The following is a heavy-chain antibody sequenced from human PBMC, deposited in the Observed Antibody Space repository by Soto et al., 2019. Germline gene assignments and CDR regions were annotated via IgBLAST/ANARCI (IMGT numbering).Heavy chain of an antibody. V-gene: IGHV5-51*01. CDR1: GYSFTSYW. CDR2: IYPGDSDT. J-gene: IGHJ6*03. CDR3: ARHAGYCSGGSCYPHPRYYYYYYMDV. Sequence: GESLKISCKGSGYSFTSYWIGWVRQMPGKGLEWMGIIYPGDSDTRYSPSFQGQVTISADKSISTAYLQWSSLKASDTAMYYGARHAGYCSGGSCYPHPRYYYYYYMDVWGKGTTVTVSS. D-gene: IGHD2-15*01.